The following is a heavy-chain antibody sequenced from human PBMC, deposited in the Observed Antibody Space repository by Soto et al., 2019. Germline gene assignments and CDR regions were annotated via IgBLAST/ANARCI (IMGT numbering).Heavy chain of an antibody. D-gene: IGHD3-22*01. CDR2: IYYSGST. CDR1: GGSISIYY. V-gene: IGHV4-59*01. Sequence: QVQLQESGPGLVKPSETLSLTCTVSGGSISIYYWSWILQPPGKGLEWIGYIYYSGSTNYNPSLKSRVTISVDTSQNQFSLMLSSVTDADTAVYYCASLETYYYDSSVYYDFDYWGQGTRVTVSS. J-gene: IGHJ4*02. CDR3: ASLETYYYDSSVYYDFDY.